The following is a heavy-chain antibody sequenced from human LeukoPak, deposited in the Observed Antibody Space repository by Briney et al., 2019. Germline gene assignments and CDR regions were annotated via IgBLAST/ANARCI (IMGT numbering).Heavy chain of an antibody. J-gene: IGHJ5*02. CDR1: GGSFSGYY. Sequence: PSETLSLTCAVYGGSFSGYYWSWIRQPPGKGLEWIGEINHSGSTNYNPSLKSRVTISVDTSKNQFSLKRSSVTAADTAVYYCARGTRYGGNSWYSSFWFDPWGQGTLVTVSS. D-gene: IGHD4-23*01. CDR3: ARGTRYGGNSWYSSFWFDP. V-gene: IGHV4-34*01. CDR2: INHSGST.